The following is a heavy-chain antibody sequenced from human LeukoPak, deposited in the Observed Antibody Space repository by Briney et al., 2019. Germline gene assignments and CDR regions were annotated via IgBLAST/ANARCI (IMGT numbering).Heavy chain of an antibody. Sequence: PGGSLRLSCAASGFXFSNYEMNWVRQAPGKGLEWVSYISRSSGSSIYYADSVKGRFTISRDNAKNSLYLQMNSLRAEDTAVYYCARDSSGWYYFDYWGQGILVTVSS. J-gene: IGHJ4*02. CDR1: GFXFSNYE. V-gene: IGHV3-48*03. D-gene: IGHD6-19*01. CDR3: ARDSSGWYYFDY. CDR2: ISRSSGSSI.